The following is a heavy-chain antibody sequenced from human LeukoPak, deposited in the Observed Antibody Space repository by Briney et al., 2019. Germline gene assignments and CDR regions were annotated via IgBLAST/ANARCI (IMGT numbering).Heavy chain of an antibody. Sequence: ASVKVSCKASGYTFTSYGISWVRQAPGQGLEWMGWISAYNGNTNYAQKLQGRVTMTTDTSTSTAYMELRSLRSDDTAVYYCASSILGDILTGYYIYAFDIWGQGTMVTVSS. J-gene: IGHJ3*02. CDR1: GYTFTSYG. CDR3: ASSILGDILTGYYIYAFDI. V-gene: IGHV1-18*01. CDR2: ISAYNGNT. D-gene: IGHD3-9*01.